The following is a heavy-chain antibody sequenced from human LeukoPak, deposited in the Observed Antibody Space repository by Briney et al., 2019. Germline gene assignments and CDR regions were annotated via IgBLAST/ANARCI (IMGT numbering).Heavy chain of an antibody. CDR1: GGTFSSYA. V-gene: IGHV1-69*05. J-gene: IGHJ3*02. CDR3: ASPSYCSSTSCSAEGAFDI. CDR2: IIPIFGTA. D-gene: IGHD2-2*01. Sequence: GASVKVSCKASGGTFSSYAISWVRQAPGQGLEWMGGIIPIFGTADYAQKFQGRVTITTDESTSTAYMELSSLRSEDTAVYYCASPSYCSSTSCSAEGAFDIWGQGPMVTVSS.